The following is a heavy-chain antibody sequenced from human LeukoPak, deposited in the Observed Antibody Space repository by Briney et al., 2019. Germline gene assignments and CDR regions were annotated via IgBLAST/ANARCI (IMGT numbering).Heavy chain of an antibody. D-gene: IGHD3-9*01. CDR2: IKQDGSEK. Sequence: GGSLRLSCAASGFTFSSYWMSWVRQAPGKGLEWVANIKQDGSEKYYVDSVKGRFTISRDNAKNSLYLQMNSLSAEDTAVYYCAREELRYFDWFEAAHWFDPWGQGTLVTVSS. J-gene: IGHJ5*02. V-gene: IGHV3-7*01. CDR3: AREELRYFDWFEAAHWFDP. CDR1: GFTFSSYW.